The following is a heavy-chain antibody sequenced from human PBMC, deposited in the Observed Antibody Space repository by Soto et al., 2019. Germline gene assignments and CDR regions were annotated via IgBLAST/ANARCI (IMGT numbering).Heavy chain of an antibody. Sequence: RRLSCAASGFTFSSYAMHWVRQAPGKGLEWVAVISYDGSNKYYADSVRGRFTISRDNSKNTLYLQMNSLRADDTAVYYCAKAAATYYCSGGYCYNYYFDSWGQGTLVTVSS. J-gene: IGHJ4*02. D-gene: IGHD2-15*01. CDR3: AKAAATYYCSGGYCYNYYFDS. CDR2: ISYDGSNK. V-gene: IGHV3-30*04. CDR1: GFTFSSYA.